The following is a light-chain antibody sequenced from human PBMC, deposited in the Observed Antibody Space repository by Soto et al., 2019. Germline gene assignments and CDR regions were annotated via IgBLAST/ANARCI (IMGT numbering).Light chain of an antibody. CDR2: ETS. Sequence: LTKSPGTLSVTQGERATLSCRASQNIRSNLAWYQQKPGQAPRLLIYETSIRAPGIPARFSGSGSGTDFTLSISRLEPEDFAVYYCQQYSSLWTFGQGTKVDNK. CDR3: QQYSSLWT. CDR1: QNIRSN. J-gene: IGKJ1*01. V-gene: IGKV3-20*01.